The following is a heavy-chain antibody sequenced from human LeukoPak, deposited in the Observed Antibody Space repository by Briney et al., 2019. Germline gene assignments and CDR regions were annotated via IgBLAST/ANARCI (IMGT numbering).Heavy chain of an antibody. Sequence: SGTLSLTCAVDGGSFSGYYWSWIRQPPGKGREWIGEINHSVSTNYNPSLKSRVTISVDTSKNQFSLKLSSVTAADTAVYYCASSHSYGSGSYSPIDYWGQGTLVTVSS. V-gene: IGHV4-34*01. J-gene: IGHJ4*02. CDR1: GGSFSGYY. CDR3: ASSHSYGSGSYSPIDY. D-gene: IGHD3-10*01. CDR2: INHSVST.